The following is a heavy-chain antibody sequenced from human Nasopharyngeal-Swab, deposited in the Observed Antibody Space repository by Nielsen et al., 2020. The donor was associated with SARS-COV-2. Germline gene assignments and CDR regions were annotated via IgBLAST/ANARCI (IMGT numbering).Heavy chain of an antibody. CDR1: GFTFSSYW. CDR2: IKQDGSEK. J-gene: IGHJ2*01. D-gene: IGHD6-13*01. V-gene: IGHV3-7*01. Sequence: GESLKISCAASGFTFSSYWMSWVRQAPGKGLEWVANIKQDGSEKYYVDSVKGRFTISRDNAKNSLYLQMNSLRAEDTAVYYCARVLRQLVASGYFDLWGRGTLVTVSS. CDR3: ARVLRQLVASGYFDL.